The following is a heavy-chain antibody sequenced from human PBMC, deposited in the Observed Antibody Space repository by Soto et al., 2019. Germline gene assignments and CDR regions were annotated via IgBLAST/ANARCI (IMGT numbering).Heavy chain of an antibody. CDR3: ATTYYYDSSGYYYAPNYFDY. V-gene: IGHV4-39*01. CDR2: IYYSGST. D-gene: IGHD3-22*01. J-gene: IGHJ4*02. Sequence: SETLSLTCTVSGGSISSSSYYWGWIRQPPGKGLEWIGSIYYSGSTYYNQSLKSRVTISVDTSKNQYSLKLSSVTAADTVVYYCATTYYYDSSGYYYAPNYFDYWGQGTLVTVS. CDR1: GGSISSSSYY.